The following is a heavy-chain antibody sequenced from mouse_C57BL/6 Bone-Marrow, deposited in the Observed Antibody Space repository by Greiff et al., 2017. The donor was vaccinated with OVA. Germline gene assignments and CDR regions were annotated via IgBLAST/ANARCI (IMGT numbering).Heavy chain of an antibody. CDR2: INPSNGGT. CDR3: ARVDYDGGQNFAY. Sequence: VQLQQPGTELVKPGASVKLSCKASGYTFTSYWMHWVKQRPGQGLEWIGNINPSNGGTNYNEKFKSKATLTVDKSSSTAYMQLSSLTSEDSAVYYCARVDYDGGQNFAYWGQGTLVTVSA. V-gene: IGHV1-53*01. CDR1: GYTFTSYW. D-gene: IGHD2-4*01. J-gene: IGHJ3*01.